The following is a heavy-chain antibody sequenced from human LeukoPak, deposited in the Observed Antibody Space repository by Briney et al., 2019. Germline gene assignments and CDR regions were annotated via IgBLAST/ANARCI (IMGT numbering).Heavy chain of an antibody. CDR1: GGYISSSSYY. Sequence: SETLSLTCTVSGGYISSSSYYWGWIRQPPGKGLEWIGSIYYSGSTYYNPSLKSRVTISVDTSKSQFSLKLGSVTAADTAVYYCARRGTGEKSWYFDYWGQGTLVTVSS. CDR2: IYYSGST. J-gene: IGHJ4*02. CDR3: ARRGTGEKSWYFDY. D-gene: IGHD3-16*01. V-gene: IGHV4-39*07.